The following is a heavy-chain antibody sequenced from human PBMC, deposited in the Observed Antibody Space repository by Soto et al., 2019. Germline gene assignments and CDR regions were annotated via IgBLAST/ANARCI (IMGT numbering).Heavy chain of an antibody. Sequence: SETLSLTCSVSGGSISTSSYYWGWIRQPPGKGLEWIGSIYYSGSTYYNPSLESRVTISVDMSMTQFSLKLTSVTAADTAVYYCARQLSGWYSFDSWGQGTLVTVSS. V-gene: IGHV4-39*01. CDR2: IYYSGST. D-gene: IGHD6-19*01. CDR3: ARQLSGWYSFDS. CDR1: GGSISTSSYY. J-gene: IGHJ4*02.